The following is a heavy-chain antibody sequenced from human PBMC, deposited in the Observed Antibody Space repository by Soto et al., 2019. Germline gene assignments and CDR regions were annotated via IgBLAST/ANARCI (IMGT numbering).Heavy chain of an antibody. CDR3: AKSPDFYYYGMDV. CDR1: GFTLSGYA. CDR2: VSGSGANT. J-gene: IGHJ6*02. Sequence: GESLKISCAASGFTLSGYAMTWLRQAPGKGLEWVSSVSGSGANTYYADSVKGRFTISRDNSKNTLSLQMNSLRADDTAVYYCAKSPDFYYYGMDVWGQGTTVTVSS. V-gene: IGHV3-23*01.